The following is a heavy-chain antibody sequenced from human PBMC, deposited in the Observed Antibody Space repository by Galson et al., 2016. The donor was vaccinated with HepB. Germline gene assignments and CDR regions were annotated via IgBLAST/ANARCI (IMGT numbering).Heavy chain of an antibody. CDR3: ARVQKPGVAYDS. CDR2: INPNNGGT. J-gene: IGHJ4*02. Sequence: SVKASCKASGYTFTAYYIHWMRQAPGQGLEWMGWINPNNGGTGYAQKFQGWVTLTRDTSISTAYMELRSDDTAVYYCARVQKPGVAYDSWGQGTLVTVSS. V-gene: IGHV1-2*04. CDR1: GYTFTAYY. D-gene: IGHD2-15*01.